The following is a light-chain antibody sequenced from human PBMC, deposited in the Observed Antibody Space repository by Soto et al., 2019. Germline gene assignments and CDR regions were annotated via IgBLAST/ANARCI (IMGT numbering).Light chain of an antibody. J-gene: IGKJ2*01. CDR2: QAS. V-gene: IGKV1-5*03. CDR1: QSISSW. Sequence: DVHMSPSPSPPSSSVGYRSTITCPASQSISSWLEWYQQKTGIAPKLLIYQASALQSGVPSRCRGSGSGTEFALTISSLQPDDFEPYYCQQYNSYSYTFGQGTKVDIK. CDR3: QQYNSYSYT.